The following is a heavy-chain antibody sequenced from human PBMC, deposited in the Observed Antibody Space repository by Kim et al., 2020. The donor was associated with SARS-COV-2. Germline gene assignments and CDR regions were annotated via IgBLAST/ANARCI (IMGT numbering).Heavy chain of an antibody. CDR2: ISYDGSNK. Sequence: GGSLRLSCAASGFTFSSYAMHWVRQAPGKGLEWVAVISYDGSNKYYADSVKGRFTISRDNSKNTLYLQMNSLRAEDTAVYYCARAQQWLGTKSGFDYWGQGTLVTVSS. J-gene: IGHJ4*02. CDR1: GFTFSSYA. D-gene: IGHD6-19*01. V-gene: IGHV3-30-3*01. CDR3: ARAQQWLGTKSGFDY.